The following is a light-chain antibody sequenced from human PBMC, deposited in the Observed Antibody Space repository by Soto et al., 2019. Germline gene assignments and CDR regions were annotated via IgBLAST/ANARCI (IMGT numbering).Light chain of an antibody. CDR2: AAS. CDR1: QGISSY. CDR3: QQYYIYPFT. Sequence: AIRMTQSPSSFSASTGDRVTITCRASQGISSYLAWYQQKPGKAPKLLIYAASTLQSGVPSRFSGSGSGTDFTLTLSCLQSEDFATYYCQQYYIYPFTFGPGTKVHI. J-gene: IGKJ3*01. V-gene: IGKV1-8*01.